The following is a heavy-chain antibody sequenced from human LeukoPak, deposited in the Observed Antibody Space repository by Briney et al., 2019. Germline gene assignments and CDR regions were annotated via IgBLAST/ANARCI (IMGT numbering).Heavy chain of an antibody. V-gene: IGHV5-51*01. CDR2: IYPGDSDT. J-gene: IGHJ6*02. CDR1: EYSFTSYW. Sequence: GESLKISCKGSEYSFTSYWIGWVRQMPGKGLEWMGIIYPGDSDTRYSPSFQGQVTISADKSISTAYLQWSSLKASDTAMYYCARHPWDSSGYYDYYYGMDVWGQGTTVIVSS. CDR3: ARHPWDSSGYYDYYYGMDV. D-gene: IGHD3-22*01.